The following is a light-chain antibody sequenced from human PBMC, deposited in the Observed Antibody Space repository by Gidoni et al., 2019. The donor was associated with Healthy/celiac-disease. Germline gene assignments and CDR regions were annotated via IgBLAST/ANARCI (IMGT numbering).Light chain of an antibody. CDR1: TGAVTSGYY. CDR2: STS. CDR3: LLYYGGAHAV. V-gene: IGLV7-43*01. Sequence: QTVVTQEPSLTVSPGGTVTLTCASSTGAVTSGYYPNWFQQKPGQAPRALIYSTSNNHSWTPARFSGSLLGGKAALTLSGVQPEDEAEYYCLLYYGGAHAVFGGGTKLTVL. J-gene: IGLJ3*02.